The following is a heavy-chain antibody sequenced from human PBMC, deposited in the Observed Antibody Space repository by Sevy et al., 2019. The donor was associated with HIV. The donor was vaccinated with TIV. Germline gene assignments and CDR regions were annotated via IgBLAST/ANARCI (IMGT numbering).Heavy chain of an antibody. CDR3: ARMVSGGLRWELIKENAFDI. V-gene: IGHV3-30-3*01. D-gene: IGHD4-17*01. CDR1: GFAFRDSA. CDR2: ISHGGSYE. Sequence: GGSLRLSCEASGFAFRDSAIHWVRQSPGKGLEWVALISHGGSYEYYVDSVKGRFTVSSDRSKNILYLQMDSLRAEDTAVYYCARMVSGGLRWELIKENAFDIWGQGTAVTVSS. J-gene: IGHJ3*02.